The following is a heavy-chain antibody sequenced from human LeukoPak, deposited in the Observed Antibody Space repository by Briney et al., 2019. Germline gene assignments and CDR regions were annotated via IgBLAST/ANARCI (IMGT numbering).Heavy chain of an antibody. CDR2: TLYDGSKE. CDR3: ARDHREYNDYAFVSGVLYP. D-gene: IGHD4-17*01. Sequence: GGSLRLSCAASGFTVSSYAMHWVRQAPGKGLEWVAITLYDGSKEYYADSVKGRFTISRDNSKNTLYLQMNSLRVEDTAVYYCARDHREYNDYAFVSGVLYPWGQGTLVTVSS. CDR1: GFTVSSYA. V-gene: IGHV3-30*04. J-gene: IGHJ5*02.